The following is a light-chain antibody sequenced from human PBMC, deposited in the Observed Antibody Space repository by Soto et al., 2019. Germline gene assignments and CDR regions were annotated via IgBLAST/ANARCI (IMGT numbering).Light chain of an antibody. Sequence: AIRMTQSPSSLSASTGDRVTITCRASQGISSYLAWYQQNPGKAPKLPIYTAATLQSGVPSRFSGSGSGTEFTLTISCLQSEDFATYYGHQYYSLETFGQGTKVEFK. CDR3: HQYYSLET. CDR1: QGISSY. V-gene: IGKV1-8*01. J-gene: IGKJ1*01. CDR2: TAA.